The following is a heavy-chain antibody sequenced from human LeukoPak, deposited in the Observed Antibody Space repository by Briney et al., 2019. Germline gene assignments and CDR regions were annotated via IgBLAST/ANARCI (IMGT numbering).Heavy chain of an antibody. D-gene: IGHD1-26*01. CDR2: MDYSGST. CDR1: GASISSSSYY. J-gene: IGHJ1*01. CDR3: AGYSGSHLGAGAEYFQH. Sequence: SETLSLTCTVSGASISSSSYYWAWIRQPTGEGLEWIGSMDYSGSTYYKPSLKSRVTISVDTSKNQFSLKLSSVTAADTAVYYCAGYSGSHLGAGAEYFQHWGQGTLVTVSS. V-gene: IGHV4-39*01.